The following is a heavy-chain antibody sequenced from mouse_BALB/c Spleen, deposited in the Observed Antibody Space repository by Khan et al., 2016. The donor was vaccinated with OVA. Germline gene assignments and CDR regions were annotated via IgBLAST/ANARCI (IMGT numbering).Heavy chain of an antibody. CDR2: ISNGGSYT. J-gene: IGHJ3*01. CDR3: ASNRFTSAAAWFAY. CDR1: GFTFSSYG. D-gene: IGHD1-2*01. Sequence: EVELVESGGDLVKPGGSLKLSCEASGFTFSSYGMSWVRQTPDKRLEWVATISNGGSYTYYPDSVKGRLTISRDNAKNTLYLQMSSLKSEDTAMYYCASNRFTSAAAWFAYWGQGTLVTVSA. V-gene: IGHV5-6*01.